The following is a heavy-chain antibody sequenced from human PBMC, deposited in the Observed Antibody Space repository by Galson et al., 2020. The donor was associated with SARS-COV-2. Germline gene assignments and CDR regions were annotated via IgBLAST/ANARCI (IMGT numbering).Heavy chain of an antibody. D-gene: IGHD6-19*01. J-gene: IGHJ3*02. CDR1: GGSISGHY. Sequence: SESLSLTSTVSGGSISGHYWSWIRQPPGKGLEWIGYKHYSGTTNYNTSLKSRVTISVDTSKNQFSLNLSSVTAADTAVYYCASSRSGWYKDAFDIWGQGTMVTVSS. V-gene: IGHV4-59*11. CDR3: ASSRSGWYKDAFDI. CDR2: KHYSGTT.